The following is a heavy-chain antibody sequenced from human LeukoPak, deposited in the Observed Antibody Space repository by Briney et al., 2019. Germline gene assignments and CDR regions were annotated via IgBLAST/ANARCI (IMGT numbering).Heavy chain of an antibody. CDR3: ASSRPGNYYYYYGMDV. Sequence: SQTLSLTCTVSGGSISSGGSYWSWIRQHPGKGLEWIGYIYYSGSTYYNPSLKSRVTISVDTSKNQFSLKLSSVTAADTAVYYCASSRPGNYYYYYGMDVWGQGTTVTVSS. J-gene: IGHJ6*02. V-gene: IGHV4-31*03. CDR1: GGSISSGGSY. CDR2: IYYSGST.